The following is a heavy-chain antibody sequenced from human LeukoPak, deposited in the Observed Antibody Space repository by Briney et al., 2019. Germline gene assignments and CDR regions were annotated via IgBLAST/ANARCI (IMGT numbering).Heavy chain of an antibody. D-gene: IGHD3-9*01. CDR1: GGSISSGGYS. Sequence: SETLSLTCAVSGGSISSGGYSWSWIRQPPGKGLEWIGYINHSGSTNYNPSLKSRVTISVDTSKNQFSLKLSSVTAADTAVYYCARGQYILTGDYYYYGMDVWGQGTTVTVSS. CDR3: ARGQYILTGDYYYYGMDV. V-gene: IGHV4-30-2*01. CDR2: INHSGST. J-gene: IGHJ6*02.